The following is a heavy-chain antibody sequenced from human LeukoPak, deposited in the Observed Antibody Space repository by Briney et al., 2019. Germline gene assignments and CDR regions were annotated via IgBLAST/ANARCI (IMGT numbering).Heavy chain of an antibody. CDR1: GVTFRNYA. J-gene: IGHJ6*04. Sequence: GGSLRLSCAVSGVTFRNYAFSWVRQAPGKGLEWVSIISGSGSNTHYADSVKGRFTISRDKAKNSLYLQMNSLRAEDTAVYYCAELGITMIGGVWGKGTTVTISS. D-gene: IGHD3-10*02. CDR3: AELGITMIGGV. V-gene: IGHV3-23*01. CDR2: ISGSGSNT.